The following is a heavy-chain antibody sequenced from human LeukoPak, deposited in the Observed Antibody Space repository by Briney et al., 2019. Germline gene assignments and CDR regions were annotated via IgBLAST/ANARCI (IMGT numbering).Heavy chain of an antibody. V-gene: IGHV1-69*05. J-gene: IGHJ4*02. CDR3: ARGIAVAETDY. CDR2: IIPIFGTA. CDR1: GGTFSSYA. Sequence: GASVKVSCKASGGTFSSYAISWVRQAPGQGLEWMGGIIPIFGTANYAQKFQGRVTMTRDTSISTAYMELSRLRSDDTAVYYCARGIAVAETDYWGQGTLVTVSS. D-gene: IGHD6-19*01.